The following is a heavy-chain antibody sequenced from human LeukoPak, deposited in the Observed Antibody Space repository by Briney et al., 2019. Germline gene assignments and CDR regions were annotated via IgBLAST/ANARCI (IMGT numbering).Heavy chain of an antibody. J-gene: IGHJ4*02. Sequence: SETLSLTCTVSGGSISNYYWNWIRQPPGKGLEWIGYIYYTGSTNYNPSLKSRVTMSVDTSKNQFSLSLRSVTPEDTAVYYCARNLIPEQLVLNFWGQGTLVTVSS. CDR1: GGSISNYY. V-gene: IGHV4-59*01. CDR2: IYYTGST. CDR3: ARNLIPEQLVLNF. D-gene: IGHD6-13*01.